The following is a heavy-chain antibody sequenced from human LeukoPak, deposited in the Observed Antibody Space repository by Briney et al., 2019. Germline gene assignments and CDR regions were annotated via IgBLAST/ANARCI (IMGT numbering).Heavy chain of an antibody. V-gene: IGHV4-61*02. J-gene: IGHJ4*02. CDR2: IYTSGST. Sequence: SETLSLTCTVSGGSISSGSYYWSWIRQPAGKGLEWIGRIYTSGSTNYNPSLKSRVTISVDTSKNQFSLKLSSVTAADTAVYYRARGRLDSSGYTFDYWGQGTLVTVSS. CDR1: GGSISSGSYY. D-gene: IGHD3-22*01. CDR3: ARGRLDSSGYTFDY.